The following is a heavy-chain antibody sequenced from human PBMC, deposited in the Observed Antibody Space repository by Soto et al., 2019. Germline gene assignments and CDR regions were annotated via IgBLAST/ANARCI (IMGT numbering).Heavy chain of an antibody. J-gene: IGHJ6*02. D-gene: IGHD6-6*01. CDR1: GYTFTNYG. V-gene: IGHV1-18*04. CDR2: ISANNGNT. CDR3: ARHRPYRSSTYYYYYGMDV. Sequence: RAPVKLSCKASGYTFTNYGISWVRQTHRQGLEWMGWISANNGNTNYAQKLQGRVTMTTDKSTSTAHMELRSLRSDETAVYYCARHRPYRSSTYYYYYGMDVWGQGTTVTVAS.